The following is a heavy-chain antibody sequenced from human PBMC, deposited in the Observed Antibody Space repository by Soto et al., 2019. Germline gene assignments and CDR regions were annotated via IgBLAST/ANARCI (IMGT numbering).Heavy chain of an antibody. V-gene: IGHV3-23*01. J-gene: IGHJ4*02. D-gene: IGHD3-9*01. CDR3: VKDTKWLETYFYS. Sequence: HPGGSLRLSCAASGFPFDAHVMAWVRQSPGKGPQWVSSINVSGALTYYIESVKGRFTISRDNSEHTLYLQMNNLEADDTAIYYCVKDTKWLETYFYSWGQGSMVTVSS. CDR2: INVSGALT. CDR1: GFPFDAHV.